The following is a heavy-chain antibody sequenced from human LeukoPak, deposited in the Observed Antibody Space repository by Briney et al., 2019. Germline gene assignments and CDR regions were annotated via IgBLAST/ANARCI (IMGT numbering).Heavy chain of an antibody. CDR3: ARHASDSSGFYNYYGMDV. CDR1: AGSISSSSYY. Sequence: SETLSLTCTVSAGSISSSSYYWAWIRQPPGKGLEWIGSMYYSGSTNYNPSLKSRVTISADTSKNQFFLKVSSVTAADTAVYYCARHASDSSGFYNYYGMDVWGQGTTVTVSS. V-gene: IGHV4-39*01. D-gene: IGHD3-22*01. J-gene: IGHJ6*02. CDR2: MYYSGST.